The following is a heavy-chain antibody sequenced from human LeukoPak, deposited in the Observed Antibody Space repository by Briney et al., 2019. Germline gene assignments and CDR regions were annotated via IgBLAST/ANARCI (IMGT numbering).Heavy chain of an antibody. D-gene: IGHD1-1*01. CDR2: FDPEDGET. CDR3: ATGPRYNWNDPGDY. Sequence: ASVKVSCKVSGYTLTELSMHWVRQAPGKGLEWMGGFDPEDGETIYAQKFQGRVTVTEDTSTDTAYMELSSLRSEDTAVYYCATGPRYNWNDPGDYWGQGTLVTVSS. J-gene: IGHJ4*02. CDR1: GYTLTELS. V-gene: IGHV1-24*01.